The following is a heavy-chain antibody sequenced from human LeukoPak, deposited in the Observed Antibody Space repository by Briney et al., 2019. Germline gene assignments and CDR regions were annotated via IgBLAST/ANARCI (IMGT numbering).Heavy chain of an antibody. CDR1: GGSISSYY. CDR2: IYYTGGT. CDR3: ARTPYDSSGYEQFDY. Sequence: SETLSLTCTVSGGSISSYYWSWIRQPPGKGREWIGYIYYTGGTNFNPSLKSRVTISVDTSKNQFSLKLSSVTAAEPAVYYCARTPYDSSGYEQFDYWGQGTLVTVSS. J-gene: IGHJ4*02. V-gene: IGHV4-59*01. D-gene: IGHD3-22*01.